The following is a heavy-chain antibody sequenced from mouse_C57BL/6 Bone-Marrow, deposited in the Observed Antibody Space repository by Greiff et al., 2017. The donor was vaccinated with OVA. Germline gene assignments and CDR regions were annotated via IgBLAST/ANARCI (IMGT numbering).Heavy chain of an antibody. J-gene: IGHJ4*01. V-gene: IGHV1-72*01. D-gene: IGHD2-4*01. CDR1: GYTFTSYW. Sequence: QVQLQQPGAELVKPGASVKLSCKASGYTFTSYWMHWVKQRPGRGLEWIGRIDPSSGGTKYNEKFKSKATLTVDKPSSTAYMQLSSLTSEDSAVYYCARGDYEVGDARDYWGQGTSVTVSS. CDR2: IDPSSGGT. CDR3: ARGDYEVGDARDY.